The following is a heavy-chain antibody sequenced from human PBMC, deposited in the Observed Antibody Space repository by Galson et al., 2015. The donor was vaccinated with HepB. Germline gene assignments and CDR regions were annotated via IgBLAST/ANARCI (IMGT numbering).Heavy chain of an antibody. CDR1: GFTFSRYG. J-gene: IGHJ4*02. D-gene: IGHD3-3*01. Sequence: SLRLSCAASGFTFSRYGMHWVRQAPGKGLDWVAAIQFDGSKEYYAHSVKGRFTISRDDSKNTVSLQMNSLGAEDTAVYYCAGPLRFLVPHDYWGQGTLVTVSS. V-gene: IGHV3-33*01. CDR2: IQFDGSKE. CDR3: AGPLRFLVPHDY.